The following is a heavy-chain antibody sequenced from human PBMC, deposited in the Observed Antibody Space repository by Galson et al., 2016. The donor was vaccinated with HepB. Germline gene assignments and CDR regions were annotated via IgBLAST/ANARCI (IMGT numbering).Heavy chain of an antibody. J-gene: IGHJ6*02. CDR3: AKYSGSPGDYGMDV. CDR1: GGSFSNYP. Sequence: SVKVSCKASGGSFSNYPVSWVRQAPGQGLVWLGGIIPFFGTTGYAQKLQGRVTITADKSTTTVYMELSSLRSEDTAIYYCAKYSGSPGDYGMDVWGQGTTVTVSS. V-gene: IGHV1-69*06. D-gene: IGHD1-26*01. CDR2: IIPFFGTT.